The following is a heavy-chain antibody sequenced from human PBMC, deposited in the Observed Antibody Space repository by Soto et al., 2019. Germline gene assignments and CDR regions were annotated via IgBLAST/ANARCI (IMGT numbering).Heavy chain of an antibody. Sequence: GGSLRLSCAASGFTFDDYAMHWVRQAPGKGLEWVSGISWNSGSIGYADSVKGRFTISRDNAKNSLYLQMNSLRAEDTVLYYCAKDGMDGSGRGSYYYYYYMDVWGKGTTVTVSS. CDR1: GFTFDDYA. V-gene: IGHV3-9*01. CDR2: ISWNSGSI. J-gene: IGHJ6*03. CDR3: AKDGMDGSGRGSYYYYYYMDV. D-gene: IGHD3-10*01.